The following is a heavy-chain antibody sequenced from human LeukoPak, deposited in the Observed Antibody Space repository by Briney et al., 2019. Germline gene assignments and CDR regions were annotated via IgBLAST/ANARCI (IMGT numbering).Heavy chain of an antibody. Sequence: SETLSLTCTVSGGSISDNYYWGWIRRPPGKGLEWIGSVYHSGSTYYNPSLKSRVTLSVDTSNNHFSLKLRSVTAADTAVYYCARHNYYHFWSTLNWFDPWGQGTLVTVSS. CDR1: GGSISDNYY. CDR2: VYHSGST. D-gene: IGHD3-3*01. J-gene: IGHJ5*02. V-gene: IGHV4-38-2*02. CDR3: ARHNYYHFWSTLNWFDP.